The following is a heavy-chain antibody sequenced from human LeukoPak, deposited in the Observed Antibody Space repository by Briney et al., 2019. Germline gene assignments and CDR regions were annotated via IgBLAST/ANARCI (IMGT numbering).Heavy chain of an antibody. D-gene: IGHD3-22*01. V-gene: IGHV3-23*01. CDR1: GFTFSNYA. J-gene: IGHJ4*02. Sequence: GGTLRLSCAASGFTFSNYAMSWVRQAPGKRLEWVSGISGSGGSTYYADSVKGRFTISRDNSKNTLYLQMNSLRAEDTAVYYCARLAYYYDSKPSLIDYWGQGTLVTVSS. CDR3: ARLAYYYDSKPSLIDY. CDR2: ISGSGGST.